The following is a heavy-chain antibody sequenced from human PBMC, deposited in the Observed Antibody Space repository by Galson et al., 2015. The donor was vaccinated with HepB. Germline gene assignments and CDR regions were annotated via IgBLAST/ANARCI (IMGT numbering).Heavy chain of an antibody. J-gene: IGHJ3*02. D-gene: IGHD1/OR15-1a*01. CDR2: INAGNGNT. CDR3: ASGSGTNDAFDI. Sequence: SVKVSCKASGYTFTSYAMHWVRQAPGQRLEWMGWINAGNGNTKYSQKFQGRVTITRDTSASTAYMELSSLRSEDTAVYYCASGSGTNDAFDIWGQGTMVTVSS. V-gene: IGHV1-3*01. CDR1: GYTFTSYA.